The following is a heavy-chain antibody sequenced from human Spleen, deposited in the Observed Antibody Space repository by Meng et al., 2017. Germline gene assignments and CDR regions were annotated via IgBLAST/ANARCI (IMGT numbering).Heavy chain of an antibody. CDR1: GYTFTSYG. CDR3: VTGNFRDS. V-gene: IGHV1-2*02. D-gene: IGHD2/OR15-2a*01. Sequence: ASVKVSCKASGYTFTSYGISWVRQAPGQGLEWMGWINPNSGGTNYAQKFQGRVTMTRDTSISTAYMELSRLRSDDTAVYYCVTGNFRDSWGQGTLVTVSS. J-gene: IGHJ4*02. CDR2: INPNSGGT.